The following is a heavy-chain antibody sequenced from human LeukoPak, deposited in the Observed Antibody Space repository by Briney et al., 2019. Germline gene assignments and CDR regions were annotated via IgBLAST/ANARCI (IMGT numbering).Heavy chain of an antibody. V-gene: IGHV4-59*12. Sequence: PSETLSLTCTVSGGSISTYYWSWIRQPPGKGLEWIGYIYYTGSTNYNPSLKSRVTMSVDTSKNQFSLKLSSVTAADTAVYYCARESVQQSQYYYYYMDVWGKGTTVTISS. CDR1: GGSISTYY. D-gene: IGHD6-13*01. CDR2: IYYTGST. J-gene: IGHJ6*03. CDR3: ARESVQQSQYYYYYMDV.